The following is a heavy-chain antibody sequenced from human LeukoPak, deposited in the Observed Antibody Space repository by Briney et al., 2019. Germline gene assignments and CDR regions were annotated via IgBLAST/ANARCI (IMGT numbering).Heavy chain of an antibody. Sequence: GGTLRLSCAASGFTFSSYGMSWVRQAPGKGLEWVSAISGSGGSTYYADSVKGRFTISRDNSKNTLYLQMNSLRAEDTAVYYCAKTHGSGSYYPFDYWGQGTLVTVSS. CDR2: ISGSGGST. CDR1: GFTFSSYG. V-gene: IGHV3-23*01. D-gene: IGHD3-10*01. J-gene: IGHJ4*02. CDR3: AKTHGSGSYYPFDY.